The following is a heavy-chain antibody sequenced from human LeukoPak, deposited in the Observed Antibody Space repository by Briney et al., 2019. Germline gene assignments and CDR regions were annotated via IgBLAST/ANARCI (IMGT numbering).Heavy chain of an antibody. J-gene: IGHJ6*03. V-gene: IGHV3-49*03. CDR3: TRWGYSGSSYYYYYYMDV. CDR1: GFTFGDYA. Sequence: GGSLRLSCTASGFTFGDYAMSWFRQAPGRGREGVGFIRSKAYGGTTEYAASVKGRFTISRDDSKSIAYLQMNSLKTEDTAVYYCTRWGYSGSSYYYYYYMDVWGKGTTVTVSS. CDR2: IRSKAYGGTT. D-gene: IGHD1-26*01.